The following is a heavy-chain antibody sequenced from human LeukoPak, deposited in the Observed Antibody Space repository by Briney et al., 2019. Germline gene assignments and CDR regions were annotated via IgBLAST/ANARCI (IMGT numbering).Heavy chain of an antibody. CDR2: INPSGGST. Sequence: ASVKVSCKASGYTFTSYYMHWVRQAPGQGLEWMGIINPSGGSTSYAQKFQGRVTMTRDMSTSTVYMELSSLRSEDTAVYYCARAAETMIVVVPFDYWGQGTLVTASS. J-gene: IGHJ4*02. CDR1: GYTFTSYY. V-gene: IGHV1-46*01. D-gene: IGHD3-22*01. CDR3: ARAAETMIVVVPFDY.